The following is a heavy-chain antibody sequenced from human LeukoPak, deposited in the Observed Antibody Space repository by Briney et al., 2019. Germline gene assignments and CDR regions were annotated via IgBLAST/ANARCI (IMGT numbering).Heavy chain of an antibody. CDR2: ISGSGGST. D-gene: IGHD3-22*01. V-gene: IGHV3-23*01. J-gene: IGHJ4*02. Sequence: PGASLRLSCAASGFTFSSYAMSWVRQAPGKGLEWVSAISGSGGSTYYADSVKGRFTISRDNSKNTLYLQMNSLRAEEPAVYYCAKNPGDSSGYYYLYYFDYWGQGTLVTVSS. CDR1: GFTFSSYA. CDR3: AKNPGDSSGYYYLYYFDY.